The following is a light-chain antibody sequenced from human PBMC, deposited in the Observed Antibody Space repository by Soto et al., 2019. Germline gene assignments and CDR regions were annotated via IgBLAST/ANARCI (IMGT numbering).Light chain of an antibody. CDR1: QTVPNNY. J-gene: IGKJ4*01. CDR3: QQYGASPLT. V-gene: IGKV3-20*01. CDR2: GAY. Sequence: PGDGVSLSCRASQTVPNNYLAWYQPQPDQAPRLLIFGAYNRATGIPDRSGGSVSGTDFTLSISRLEPEDFAVYYCQQYGASPLTFGGGARLEVK.